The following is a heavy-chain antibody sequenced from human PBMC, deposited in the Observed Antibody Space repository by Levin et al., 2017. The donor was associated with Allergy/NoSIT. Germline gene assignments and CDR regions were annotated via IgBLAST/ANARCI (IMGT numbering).Heavy chain of an antibody. V-gene: IGHV3-23*01. D-gene: IGHD3-9*01. CDR2: ISGSGGRT. J-gene: IGHJ4*02. CDR1: GFTFSSYA. CDR3: PKDLGSVYYDILTGYDY. Sequence: PGGSLRLSCAASGFTFSSYAMSWVRQAPGKGLEWVSAISGSGGRTHYADSVKGRFTISRDNSKNTLYLQVNSLRAEDTAVYYCPKDLGSVYYDILTGYDYWGQGTLVTVSS.